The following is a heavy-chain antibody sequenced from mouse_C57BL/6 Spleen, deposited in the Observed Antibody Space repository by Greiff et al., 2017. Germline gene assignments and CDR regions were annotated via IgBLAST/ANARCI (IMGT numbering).Heavy chain of an antibody. Sequence: QVQLQQSGAELVKPGASVKLSCKASGYTFTSYWMHWVKQRPGQGLEWIGMIHPNSGSTNYNEKFKSKATLTEDKSSSTAYMQLSSLTSEDSAVYCCTRDGFWYFDVWRTGTTVTVSS. CDR3: TRDGFWYFDV. CDR2: IHPNSGST. D-gene: IGHD1-2*01. J-gene: IGHJ1*03. CDR1: GYTFTSYW. V-gene: IGHV1-64*01.